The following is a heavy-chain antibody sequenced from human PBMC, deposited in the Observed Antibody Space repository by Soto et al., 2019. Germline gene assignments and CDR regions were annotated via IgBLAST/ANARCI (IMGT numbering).Heavy chain of an antibody. J-gene: IGHJ4*02. D-gene: IGHD3-10*01. CDR2: IYGTDTT. Sequence: EVQLVETGGELIQPGGSLRLSCAASGFSVSANNMSWVRQAPGKGLERVSIIYGTDTTYYADSVRGRFTVSRDNSKNTVYLQMDSLRSEDTALYHCVRGGFDWGQGTLVIVSS. CDR3: VRGGFD. CDR1: GFSVSANN. V-gene: IGHV3-53*02.